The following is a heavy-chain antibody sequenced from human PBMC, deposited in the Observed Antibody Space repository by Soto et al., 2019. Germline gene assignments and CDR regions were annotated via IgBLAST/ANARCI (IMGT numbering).Heavy chain of an antibody. CDR3: AKNSAWLFYCSSTSCPEFDY. V-gene: IGHV3-23*01. Sequence: EVQLLESGGGLVQPGGSLRLSCAASGFTFSSYAMSWVRQAPGKGLEWVSAISGSGGSTYYADSVKGRFTISRDNSKNTLYLQMNSLRAEDTAVYYCAKNSAWLFYCSSTSCPEFDYWGQGTLVTVSS. CDR2: ISGSGGST. D-gene: IGHD2-2*01. J-gene: IGHJ4*02. CDR1: GFTFSSYA.